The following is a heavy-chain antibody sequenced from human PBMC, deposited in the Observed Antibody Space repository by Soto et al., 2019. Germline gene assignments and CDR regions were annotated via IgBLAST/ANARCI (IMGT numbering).Heavy chain of an antibody. CDR2: IIPIFGTA. D-gene: IGHD3-3*01. Sequence: ASVKVSCKASGGTFSSYAISWVRQAPGQGLEWMGGIIPIFGTANYAQKFQGRVTITADESTSTAYMELSSLRPEDTAVYYCARDNSRVTIFGVVTRFDYWGQGTLVTVSS. J-gene: IGHJ4*02. CDR1: GGTFSSYA. V-gene: IGHV1-69*13. CDR3: ARDNSRVTIFGVVTRFDY.